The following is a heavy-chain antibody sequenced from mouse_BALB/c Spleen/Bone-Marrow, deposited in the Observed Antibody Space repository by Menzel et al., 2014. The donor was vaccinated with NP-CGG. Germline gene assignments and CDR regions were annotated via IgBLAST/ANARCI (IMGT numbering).Heavy chain of an antibody. CDR1: GYTFTDYA. V-gene: IGHV1-67*01. CDR3: ARRTTGYAMDY. Sequence: QVQLQQSGPELVRPGVSVKISCKGSGYTFTDYAIHWVKQSPAKSLEWIGVISTYSGNTKYNQKFKDKATMTVDKSSSTAYMELARLTSEDSAIYYCARRTTGYAMDYWGQGTSVTVSP. J-gene: IGHJ4*01. CDR2: ISTYSGNT.